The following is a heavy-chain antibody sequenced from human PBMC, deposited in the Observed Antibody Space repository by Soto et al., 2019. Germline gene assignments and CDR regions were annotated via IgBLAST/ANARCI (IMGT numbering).Heavy chain of an antibody. J-gene: IGHJ6*02. Sequence: GGSLRLSCAASGFTFSSYWMSWVRQAPGKGLEWVANIKQDGSEKYYVDSVKGRFTISRDNAKNSLYLQMNSLRAEDTAVYYCARVLSYLYYYYGMDVWGQGTTVTVSS. CDR3: ARVLSYLYYYYGMDV. V-gene: IGHV3-7*05. D-gene: IGHD1-26*01. CDR1: GFTFSSYW. CDR2: IKQDGSEK.